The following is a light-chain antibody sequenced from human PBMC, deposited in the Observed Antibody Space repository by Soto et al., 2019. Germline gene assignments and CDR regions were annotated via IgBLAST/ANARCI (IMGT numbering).Light chain of an antibody. CDR1: SSDVGGYNY. Sequence: QSALTHPASVSGSHGQSITISCTGTSSDVGGYNYVSWYQQHPGKAPKLMIYDVSNRPSGVSNRFSGSKSGNTASLTISGLQAEDEADYYCSSYTSSSTLPYVFGTGTKVTVL. J-gene: IGLJ1*01. CDR3: SSYTSSSTLPYV. V-gene: IGLV2-14*01. CDR2: DVS.